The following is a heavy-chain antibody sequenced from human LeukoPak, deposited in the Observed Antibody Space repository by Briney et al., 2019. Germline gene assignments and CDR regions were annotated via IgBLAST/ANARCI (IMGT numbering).Heavy chain of an antibody. D-gene: IGHD4-17*01. J-gene: IGHJ6*02. CDR2: IFPILGIA. V-gene: IGHV1-69*10. CDR1: GGTFSSYA. CDR3: AREGLDATTETYYYGMDV. Sequence: SVKVSCKASGGTFSSYAISWVRQAPGQGLEWMGWIFPILGIANYAQKFQGRVTISADKSTNTAYVELSSLRSEDTAVYYCAREGLDATTETYYYGMDVWGQGTTVTVSS.